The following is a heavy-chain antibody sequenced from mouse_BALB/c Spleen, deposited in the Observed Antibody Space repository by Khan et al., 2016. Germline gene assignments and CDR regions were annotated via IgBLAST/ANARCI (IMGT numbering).Heavy chain of an antibody. CDR1: GYTFTSYV. CDR2: IYPYNDDT. CDR3: ARYVLYYFDY. Sequence: VQLQQSGPDLVKPGASVKMSCKASGYTFTSYVMHWVKQKPGQGLEWIGYIYPYNDDTKYNEKFKGKATLTSDKSSSTAYMDLSSLTSEDSAVYYCARYVLYYFDYWGQGTTLTVSS. V-gene: IGHV1S136*01. J-gene: IGHJ2*01.